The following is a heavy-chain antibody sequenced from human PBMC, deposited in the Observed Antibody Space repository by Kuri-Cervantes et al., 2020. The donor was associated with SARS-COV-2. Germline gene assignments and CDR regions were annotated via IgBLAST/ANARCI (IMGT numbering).Heavy chain of an antibody. CDR3: ARDSDDDVWSGYSTAEYFQH. CDR2: ISSSSSYI. Sequence: ETLSLTCAASGFTFSSYSMNWVCQAPGKGLEWVSSISSSSSYIYYADSVRGRFTISRDNAKNSLFLHMNSLRAEDTAVYYCARDSDDDVWSGYSTAEYFQHWGQGTLVTVSS. V-gene: IGHV3-21*01. CDR1: GFTFSSYS. J-gene: IGHJ1*01. D-gene: IGHD3-3*01.